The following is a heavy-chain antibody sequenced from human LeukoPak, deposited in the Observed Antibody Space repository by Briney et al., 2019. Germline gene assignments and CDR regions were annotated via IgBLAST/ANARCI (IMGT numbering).Heavy chain of an antibody. CDR3: ARDSRHCSDGSCYGMNWFDP. Sequence: ASVKVSCKASGYTFTSYAMHWVRQDPGQRLEWMGWINAGNGNTKYSQKFQGRVTITRDTSASTAYMELSSLRSEDTAVYYCARDSRHCSDGSCYGMNWFDPWGQGTLVTVSS. D-gene: IGHD2-15*01. J-gene: IGHJ5*02. CDR2: INAGNGNT. V-gene: IGHV1-3*01. CDR1: GYTFTSYA.